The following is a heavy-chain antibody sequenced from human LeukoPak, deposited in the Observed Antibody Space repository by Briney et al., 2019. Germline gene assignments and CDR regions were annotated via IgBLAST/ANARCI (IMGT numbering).Heavy chain of an antibody. J-gene: IGHJ4*02. Sequence: GSLRLSCAASGFTFSSSAMSWVRQAPGKGLEWIGSNYYSGNTYYNPSLNSRVTISVDTSKNRFSLNLTSVTAADTAVYYCARLGQLAFDYWGQGTLVTVSS. CDR3: ARLGQLAFDY. V-gene: IGHV4-38-2*01. D-gene: IGHD6-13*01. CDR1: GFTFSSSAM. CDR2: NYYSGNT.